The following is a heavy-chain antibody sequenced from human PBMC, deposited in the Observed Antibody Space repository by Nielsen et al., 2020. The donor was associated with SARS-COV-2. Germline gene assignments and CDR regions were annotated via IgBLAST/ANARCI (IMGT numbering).Heavy chain of an antibody. Sequence: ASVKVSCKASGYSFNMYTMNWVRQAPGQGLEWMGWINTKTGDPKYAQGFSGRFVFSVDTTVTTAYLQISSLEAEDTAVYYCARKTCGSTSCPFGYWGQGTLVTVSS. CDR2: INTKTGDP. J-gene: IGHJ4*02. CDR3: ARKTCGSTSCPFGY. CDR1: GYSFNMYT. D-gene: IGHD2-2*01. V-gene: IGHV7-4-1*02.